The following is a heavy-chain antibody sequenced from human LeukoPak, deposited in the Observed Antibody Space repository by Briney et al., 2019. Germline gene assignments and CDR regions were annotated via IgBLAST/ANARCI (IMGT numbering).Heavy chain of an antibody. CDR3: ARNIAAAGYHYYGMDV. CDR2: IYHSGST. D-gene: IGHD6-13*01. J-gene: IGHJ6*04. Sequence: SETLSLTCAVSGYSISSGYYWGWIRQPPGKGLEWIGSIYHSGSTYYNPSLKSRVTISVDTSKNQFSLKLSSVTAADTAVYYCARNIAAAGYHYYGMDVWGKGTTVTVSS. CDR1: GYSISSGYY. V-gene: IGHV4-38-2*01.